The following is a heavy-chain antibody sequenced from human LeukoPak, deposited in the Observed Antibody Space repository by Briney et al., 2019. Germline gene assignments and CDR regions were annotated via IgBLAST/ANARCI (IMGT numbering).Heavy chain of an antibody. CDR3: ARRGTYNWYFDL. J-gene: IGHJ2*01. Sequence: SETLSLTCTVSGGSISDNYWSWIRQPPGNGLEWIGYIYYSGSTNYNPSLKSRVTISVDTSKNQFSLKLSSVTAADTAVYYCARRGTYNWYFDLWGRGTLVTVSS. CDR1: GGSISDNY. D-gene: IGHD1-1*01. V-gene: IGHV4-59*08. CDR2: IYYSGST.